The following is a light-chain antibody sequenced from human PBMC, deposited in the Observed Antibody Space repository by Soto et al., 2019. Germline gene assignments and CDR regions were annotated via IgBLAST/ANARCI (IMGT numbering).Light chain of an antibody. J-gene: IGKJ4*01. CDR2: DAS. V-gene: IGKV1-33*01. CDR3: QHYDKLPLT. CDR1: HNIYNY. Sequence: DIQMTQSPSSLSASVGDRVTIACQASHNIYNYLNWYHQKPGKAPKLLIFDASNLERGVPSRFSGSGSRTHFSLSINNLQPEDVGTYFCQHYDKLPLTFCGGTKVEI.